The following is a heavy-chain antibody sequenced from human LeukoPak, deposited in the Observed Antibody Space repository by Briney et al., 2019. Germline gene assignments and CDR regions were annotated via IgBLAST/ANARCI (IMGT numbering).Heavy chain of an antibody. V-gene: IGHV5-51*01. D-gene: IGHD4/OR15-4a*01. Sequence: GESLNSSCKGSGYSFTSYWIGWVRQRPGKGLESMGIIYPGDSDTRYSPSFQGQATISADKSISTAYLQWSSLKASDTAMYYCARRGLSPPNYYFDYWGQGTLVTVSS. CDR1: GYSFTSYW. CDR3: ARRGLSPPNYYFDY. CDR2: IYPGDSDT. J-gene: IGHJ4*02.